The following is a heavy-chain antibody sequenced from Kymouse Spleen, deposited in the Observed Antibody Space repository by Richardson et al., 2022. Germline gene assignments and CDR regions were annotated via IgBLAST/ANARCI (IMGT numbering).Heavy chain of an antibody. D-gene: IGHD3-3*01. J-gene: IGHJ6*02. CDR1: GDSVSSNSAA. Sequence: QVQLQQSGPGLVKPSQTLSLTCAISGDSVSSNSAAWNWIRQSPSRGLEWLGRTYYRSKWYNDYAVSVKSRITINPDTSKNQFSLQLNSVTPEDTAVYYCARSTIFGVVITHTYPSLLLLLRYGRLGPRDHGHRLL. CDR2: TYYRSKWYN. V-gene: IGHV6-1*01. CDR3: ARSTIFGVVITHTYPSLLLLLRYGR.